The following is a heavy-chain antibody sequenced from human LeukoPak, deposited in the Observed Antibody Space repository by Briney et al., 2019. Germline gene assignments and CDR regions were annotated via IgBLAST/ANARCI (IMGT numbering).Heavy chain of an antibody. J-gene: IGHJ5*02. V-gene: IGHV4-61*02. D-gene: IGHD2-2*01. CDR3: ARGSYCSSTSCLGWFDP. CDR2: IYTSGST. Sequence: SETLSLTCTVSGGSISSSTYYWSWIRQPAGKGLEWIGRIYTSGSTNYNPSLKSRVTISVDTSKNQFSLKLSSVTAADTAVYYCARGSYCSSTSCLGWFDPWGQGTLVTVSS. CDR1: GGSISSSTYY.